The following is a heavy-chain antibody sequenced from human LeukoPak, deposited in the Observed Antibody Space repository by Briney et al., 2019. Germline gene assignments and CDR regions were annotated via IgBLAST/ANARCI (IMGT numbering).Heavy chain of an antibody. CDR3: ARHGGSGSYYTYYYYGMDV. Sequence: SETLSLTCTVSGGSISSYYWSWIRQPPGKGLERIGYIYYSWSTNYNPSLKSRVTISVDTSKNQFSLKLSSVTAADTAVYYCARHGGSGSYYTYYYYGMDVWGQGTTVTVSS. V-gene: IGHV4-59*08. D-gene: IGHD3-10*01. CDR1: GGSISSYY. CDR2: IYYSWST. J-gene: IGHJ6*02.